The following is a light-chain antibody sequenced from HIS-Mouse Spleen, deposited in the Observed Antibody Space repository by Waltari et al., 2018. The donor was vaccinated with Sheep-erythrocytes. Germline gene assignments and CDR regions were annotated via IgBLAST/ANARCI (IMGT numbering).Light chain of an antibody. CDR3: AAWDDSLNGYV. CDR2: SNN. V-gene: IGLV1-44*01. CDR1: RSNIGSNT. J-gene: IGLJ1*01. Sequence: QSVLTQPPSASGTPGQRVTISCSGSRSNIGSNTVNWSQQLPGTAPKLLIYSNNQRPSGVPDRFSGSKSGTSASLAISGLQSEDEADYYCAAWDDSLNGYVFGTGTKVTVL.